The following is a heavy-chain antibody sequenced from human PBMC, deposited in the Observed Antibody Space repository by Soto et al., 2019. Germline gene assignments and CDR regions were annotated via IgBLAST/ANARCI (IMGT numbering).Heavy chain of an antibody. CDR2: INSGGTYR. D-gene: IGHD3-10*01. V-gene: IGHV3-21*06. J-gene: IGHJ4*02. CDR3: ARDLTNYGSPHFDY. Sequence: EEQLVESGGGLVKRGGSLRLSCAASGFMFSSYRINWVRQAPGKGLEWVSSINSGGTYRYYADSVQGRFNIARNNARNSLYLEMNNVGVDDTAVYYCARDLTNYGSPHFDYWGQGTLVTVFS. CDR1: GFMFSSYR.